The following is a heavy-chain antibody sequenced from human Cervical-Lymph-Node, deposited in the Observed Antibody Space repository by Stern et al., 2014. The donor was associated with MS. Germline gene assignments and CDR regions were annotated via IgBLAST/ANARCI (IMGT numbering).Heavy chain of an antibody. CDR1: GYTFIDYA. D-gene: IGHD4-11*01. J-gene: IGHJ4*02. V-gene: IGHV1-3*01. CDR2: INGGSGST. Sequence: QVQLMQSGAEVKKPGASVKVSCKSSGYTFIDYAIHWVRQAPGQRLEWMGWINGGSGSTKYSQKFQGRVSFTRDTVASAAYMDLSSLTSEDTAVYYCAKQPDYSDFLDYWGQGTLVTVSS. CDR3: AKQPDYSDFLDY.